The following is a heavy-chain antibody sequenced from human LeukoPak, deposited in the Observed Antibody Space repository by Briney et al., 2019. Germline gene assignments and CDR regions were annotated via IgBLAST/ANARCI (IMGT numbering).Heavy chain of an antibody. CDR1: GGSINSGGYY. CDR3: ARGELQYFYYMDV. D-gene: IGHD1-26*01. CDR2: IYQSGST. J-gene: IGHJ6*03. V-gene: IGHV4-30-2*01. Sequence: SETLSLTCTVSGGSINSGGYYWSWIRQPPGKGLEWIGYIYQSGSTYYNPSLKSRVTISVDRSKNQFYLKLSSVTAADTAVYYCARGELQYFYYMDVWGKGTTVTVSS.